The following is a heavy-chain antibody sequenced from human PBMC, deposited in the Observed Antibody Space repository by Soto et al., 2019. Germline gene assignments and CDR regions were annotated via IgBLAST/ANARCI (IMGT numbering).Heavy chain of an antibody. D-gene: IGHD2-2*01. J-gene: IGHJ3*02. CDR1: GYTFTIYG. CDR2: ISPDNGNT. V-gene: IGHV1-18*01. CDR3: ARGGDGSSTSCPRGAFYS. Sequence: ASVKVSCKASGYTFTIYGINWVRQAPGRGLEWMGWISPDNGNTNYAQKLQGRVTMTTDTSTSTAYMELRSLRSDDTAVYYCARGGDGSSTSCPRGAFYSWGQGTMVPVSS.